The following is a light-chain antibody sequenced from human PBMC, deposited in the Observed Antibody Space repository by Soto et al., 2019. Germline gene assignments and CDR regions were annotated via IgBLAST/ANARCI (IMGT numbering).Light chain of an antibody. Sequence: DIQMTQSPSTLSASVGDRVTITCRASQSISSWLAWYQQKPGKAPKLLMYKASRLESGVPSRFSGSGSGTEFPHTISSLQPDDFATYYCQQYNSHSPWTFGQGTKLEI. J-gene: IGKJ1*01. CDR3: QQYNSHSPWT. CDR2: KAS. V-gene: IGKV1-5*03. CDR1: QSISSW.